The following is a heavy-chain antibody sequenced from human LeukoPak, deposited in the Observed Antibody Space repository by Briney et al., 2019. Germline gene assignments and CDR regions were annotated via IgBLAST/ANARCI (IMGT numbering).Heavy chain of an antibody. V-gene: IGHV1-18*01. CDR1: GYTFTSYG. CDR3: ARIIVGSTGGLPYYYYYMDV. D-gene: IGHD2-21*01. Sequence: ASVKVSCKASGYTFTSYGISWVRQAPGQGLEWMGWISAYNGNTNYAQKLQGRVTMTTDTSTSTAYMELRSLRSDGTAVYYCARIIVGSTGGLPYYYYYMDVWGKGTTVTVSS. CDR2: ISAYNGNT. J-gene: IGHJ6*03.